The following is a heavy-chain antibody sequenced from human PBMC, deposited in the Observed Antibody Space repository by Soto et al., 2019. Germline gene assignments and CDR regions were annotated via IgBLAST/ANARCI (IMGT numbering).Heavy chain of an antibody. J-gene: IGHJ3*02. D-gene: IGHD3-3*01. V-gene: IGHV1-18*01. Sequence: QAQLVQSGAEVKKPGASVKVSCKASGYSFMNYGISWVRQAPGQGLEWMGWISADNGDTNYAQGLQGRVTMTTDTSTSTAYMEVRSLRSDDTAVYFCALGVADKKYDPYVLDIWGQGTKVSVSS. CDR2: ISADNGDT. CDR1: GYSFMNYG. CDR3: ALGVADKKYDPYVLDI.